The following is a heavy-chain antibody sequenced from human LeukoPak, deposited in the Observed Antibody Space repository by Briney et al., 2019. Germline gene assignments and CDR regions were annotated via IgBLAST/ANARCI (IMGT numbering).Heavy chain of an antibody. CDR2: IYHSGST. D-gene: IGHD6-13*01. CDR1: GGSFSGYY. CDR3: ARGEAAAGGDWFDP. V-gene: IGHV4-34*01. J-gene: IGHJ5*02. Sequence: SETLSLTCAVYGGSFSGYYWSWIRQPPGKGLEWIGYIYHSGSTYYNPSLKSRVTISVDRSKNQFSLKLSSVTAADTAVYYCARGEAAAGGDWFDPWGQGTLVTVSS.